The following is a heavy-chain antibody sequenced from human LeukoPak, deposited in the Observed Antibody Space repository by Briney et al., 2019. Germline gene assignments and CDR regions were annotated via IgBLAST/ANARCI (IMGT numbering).Heavy chain of an antibody. J-gene: IGHJ4*02. CDR1: GFTFSSFT. V-gene: IGHV3-21*01. CDR3: ARAGLYYYGSGSYFPLDY. CDR2: ISSSSTYI. Sequence: GGSLRLSCAASGFTFSSFTMNWVRQAPGKGLEWVSSISSSSTYIYQADSVKGRFTISRDNVKDSLYLQMNSLRAEDTAVYYCARAGLYYYGSGSYFPLDYWGQGTLVTVSS. D-gene: IGHD3-10*01.